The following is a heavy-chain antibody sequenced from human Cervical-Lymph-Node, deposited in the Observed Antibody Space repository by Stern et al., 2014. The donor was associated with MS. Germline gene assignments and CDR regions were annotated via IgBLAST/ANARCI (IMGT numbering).Heavy chain of an antibody. CDR2: IKSKTDGGTT. J-gene: IGHJ6*02. V-gene: IGHV3-15*01. D-gene: IGHD3-10*01. CDR1: GFTFSNAW. CDR3: TTDTIPTVLWFGELGYYYGMDV. Sequence: EVQLVESGGGLVKPGGSLRLSCAASGFTFSNAWMSWVRQAPGKGLEWVGRIKSKTDGGTTDYAAPVKGRFTISRDDSKNTLYLQMNSLKTEDTAVYYCTTDTIPTVLWFGELGYYYGMDVWGQGTTVTVSS.